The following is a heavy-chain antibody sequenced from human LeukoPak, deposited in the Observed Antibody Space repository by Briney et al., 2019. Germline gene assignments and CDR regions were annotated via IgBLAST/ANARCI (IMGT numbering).Heavy chain of an antibody. CDR1: GYTFTSYY. CDR3: ARGGLPPYYYYGMDV. V-gene: IGHV1-46*01. CDR2: INPSGGST. Sequence: ASVKVSCKASGYTFTSYYMHWVRQAPGQGLEWMGIINPSGGSTSYAQEFQGRVTMTRDTSTSTVYMELSSLRSEDTAVYYCARGGLPPYYYYGMDVWGKGTTVTVSS. J-gene: IGHJ6*04.